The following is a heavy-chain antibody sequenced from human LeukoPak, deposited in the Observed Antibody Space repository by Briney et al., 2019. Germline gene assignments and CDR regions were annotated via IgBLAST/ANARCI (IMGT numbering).Heavy chain of an antibody. V-gene: IGHV3-74*01. CDR3: AGDMVD. Sequence: PGGSLRLSCAASGFNFSNYWMHWVRQAPGKGLEWVSRINIAGSVTTYADSVKGRFTISRDNAKKTLYLQMNSLRAEDTAVYYCAGDMVDWGQGTLVTVSS. J-gene: IGHJ4*02. D-gene: IGHD2-15*01. CDR2: INIAGSVT. CDR1: GFNFSNYW.